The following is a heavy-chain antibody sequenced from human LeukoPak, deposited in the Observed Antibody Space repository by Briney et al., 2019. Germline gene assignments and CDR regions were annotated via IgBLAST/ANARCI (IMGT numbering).Heavy chain of an antibody. CDR2: IYYSGST. Sequence: PSETLSPTCTVSGGSISSYYWSWIRQPPGKGLEWIGYIYYSGSTNYNPSLKSRVTISVDTSKNQFSLKLSSVTAADTAVYYCARDKGYYYYGMDVWGQGTTVTVSS. J-gene: IGHJ6*02. CDR1: GGSISSYY. CDR3: ARDKGYYYYGMDV. V-gene: IGHV4-59*01.